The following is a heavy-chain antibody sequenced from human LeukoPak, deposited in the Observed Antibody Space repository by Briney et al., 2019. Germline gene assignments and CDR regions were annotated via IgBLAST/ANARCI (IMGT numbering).Heavy chain of an antibody. Sequence: SETLSLTCTVSGGSISSYYWSWIRQPPGKGLEWVGYIYYSGSTNYNPSLKSRVTISVDTSKNHFSLKLSSVTAADTAVYYCALWRSSMVRGYYYYYMDVWGKGTTVTISS. CDR3: ALWRSSMVRGYYYYYMDV. V-gene: IGHV4-59*01. D-gene: IGHD3-10*01. CDR2: IYYSGST. CDR1: GGSISSYY. J-gene: IGHJ6*03.